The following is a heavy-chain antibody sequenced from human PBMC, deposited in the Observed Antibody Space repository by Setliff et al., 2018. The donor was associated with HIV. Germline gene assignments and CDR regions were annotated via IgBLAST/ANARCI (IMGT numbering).Heavy chain of an antibody. Sequence: SLTCTVSGDSVSNVGYYWGWIRQSPGKGLEWIGSIYYSGSTSYNPSLKSRVTISVHTSKNQFSLRLTSVTAADTAVYYCVRIWDIVGGPSDYWGLGNMVTVSS. V-gene: IGHV4-39*01. J-gene: IGHJ4*02. D-gene: IGHD1-26*01. CDR2: IYYSGST. CDR3: VRIWDIVGGPSDY. CDR1: GDSVSNVGYY.